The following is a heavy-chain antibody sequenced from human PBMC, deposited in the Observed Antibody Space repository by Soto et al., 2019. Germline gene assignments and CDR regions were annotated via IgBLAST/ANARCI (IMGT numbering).Heavy chain of an antibody. D-gene: IGHD4-17*01. CDR1: GDSISSSSYY. Sequence: SETLSLTCPVSGDSISSSSYYWGWIRQPPGKGLEWIGSIYYSGSTYYNPSLKSRVTISVDTSKNQFSLKLSSVTAADTAVYYCARGAYGGNSVLSFAFDIWGQGTMVTVSS. CDR3: ARGAYGGNSVLSFAFDI. V-gene: IGHV4-39*01. J-gene: IGHJ3*02. CDR2: IYYSGST.